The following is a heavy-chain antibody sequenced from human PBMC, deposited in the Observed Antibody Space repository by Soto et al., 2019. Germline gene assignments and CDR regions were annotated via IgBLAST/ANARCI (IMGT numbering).Heavy chain of an antibody. CDR2: IYYSGST. CDR3: ARHDFVNMREVDY. V-gene: IGHV4-39*01. J-gene: IGHJ4*02. D-gene: IGHD2-15*01. CDR1: GGSISSSSYY. Sequence: QLQLQESGPGLVKPSETLSLTCTVSGGSISSSSYYWGWIRQPPGKGLEWIGSIYYSGSTYYNPSLKSRVTISVDTSKNQFSLKLSSVTAADTAVYYCARHDFVNMREVDYWGQGTLVTVSS.